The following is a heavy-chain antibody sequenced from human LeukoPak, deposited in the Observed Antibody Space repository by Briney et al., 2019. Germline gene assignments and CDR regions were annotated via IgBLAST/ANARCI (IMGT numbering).Heavy chain of an antibody. Sequence: PSETLSLTCTVSGGSFSSYYWSWIRQPPGKGLEWIGYIYHSGSTYYDPSLKSRVTISVDRSKNQFSLKLSSVTAADTAVYYCARGAGDPRDPFDYWGQGTLVTVSS. CDR2: IYHSGST. J-gene: IGHJ4*02. D-gene: IGHD3-10*01. V-gene: IGHV4-59*12. CDR1: GGSFSSYY. CDR3: ARGAGDPRDPFDY.